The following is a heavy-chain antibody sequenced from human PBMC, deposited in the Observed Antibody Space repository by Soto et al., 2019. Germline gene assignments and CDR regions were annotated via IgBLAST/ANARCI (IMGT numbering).Heavy chain of an antibody. CDR1: GASISSYY. J-gene: IGHJ4*02. Sequence: QVQLQESGPGLVKPSETLSLTCTVSGASISSYYWSWIRQPPGKGLEWVGFIFHSGSTNCNPSLKGGVTFSVDTSKNQFSLKLTSVTAADTAVYYCARDQNGSPHFDYWGQGILITVSS. D-gene: IGHD1-26*01. CDR2: IFHSGST. V-gene: IGHV4-59*01. CDR3: ARDQNGSPHFDY.